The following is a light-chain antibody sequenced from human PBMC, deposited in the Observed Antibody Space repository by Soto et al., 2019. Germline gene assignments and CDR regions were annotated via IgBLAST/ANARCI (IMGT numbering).Light chain of an antibody. Sequence: QSVLPQPPSASGNPGQRLTISCSGSTSNILRNYVYWYRQFPGPAPRLLISMNDQRPSGVPARFSGSKSCTSASLAISGLRSEDEADYYCASWDDSLSGYVFGTGTKVT. V-gene: IGLV1-47*01. J-gene: IGLJ1*01. CDR2: MND. CDR1: TSNILRNY. CDR3: ASWDDSLSGYV.